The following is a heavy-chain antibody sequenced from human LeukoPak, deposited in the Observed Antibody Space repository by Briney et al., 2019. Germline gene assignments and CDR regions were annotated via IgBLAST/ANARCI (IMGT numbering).Heavy chain of an antibody. CDR1: GFTFSSCA. V-gene: IGHV3-23*01. CDR3: ALEGYQRGVFDY. CDR2: ISGSGGST. J-gene: IGHJ4*02. Sequence: PGGSLRLSCAASGFTFSSCAMNWVRQAPGKGLEWVSAISGSGGSTNYADSVKGRFTISRDNSKNTLYLQMNTLRVEDTAVYYCALEGYQRGVFDYWGQGTLVTVSS. D-gene: IGHD3-10*01.